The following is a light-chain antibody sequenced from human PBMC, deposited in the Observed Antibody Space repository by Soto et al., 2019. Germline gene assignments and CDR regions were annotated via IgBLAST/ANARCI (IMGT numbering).Light chain of an antibody. J-gene: IGKJ5*01. V-gene: IGKV1-39*01. Sequence: DIRVTQSPSSLSASVGDRVTITCRTSQNISSHFNWYQQKPGKAPKLLIHAASRLQSGVPSSFSGSGSGTDFTLTISRLQPEDFATYFCQQSYSIPITFGHGTRLDIK. CDR3: QQSYSIPIT. CDR2: AAS. CDR1: QNISSH.